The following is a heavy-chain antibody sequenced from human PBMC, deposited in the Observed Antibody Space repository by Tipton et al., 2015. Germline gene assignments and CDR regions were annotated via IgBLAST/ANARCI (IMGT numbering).Heavy chain of an antibody. CDR1: GGSISSGGYY. Sequence: TLSLTCTVSGGSISSGGYYWSWIRQHPGKGLEWIAYMYYSGSTRYNPSLKSRVSISADTSKNQFSLKMTSVTAADTAVYYCARAVAGTFDYWGQGTLVTVSS. J-gene: IGHJ4*02. CDR2: MYYSGST. V-gene: IGHV4-31*03. D-gene: IGHD6-19*01. CDR3: ARAVAGTFDY.